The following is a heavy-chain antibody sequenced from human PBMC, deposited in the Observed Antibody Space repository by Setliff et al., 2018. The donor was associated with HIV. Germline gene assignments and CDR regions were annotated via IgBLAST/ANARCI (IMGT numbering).Heavy chain of an antibody. J-gene: IGHJ4*02. D-gene: IGHD3-22*01. CDR1: GGSISSSSYY. CDR3: ARHMLYDSSGYTHAYFDY. Sequence: SETLSLTCTVSGGSISSSSYYWGWIRQPPGKGLEWIGSVYYSGTTYYNPSLESRVTISVDTSKNQFSLKLSSVTAADTAVYYCARHMLYDSSGYTHAYFDYWGQGTLVTVSS. CDR2: VYYSGTT. V-gene: IGHV4-39*01.